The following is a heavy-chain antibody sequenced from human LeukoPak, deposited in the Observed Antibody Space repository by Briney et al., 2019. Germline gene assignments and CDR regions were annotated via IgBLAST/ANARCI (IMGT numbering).Heavy chain of an antibody. CDR2: ISYSGST. D-gene: IGHD2-2*01. CDR3: AKICSSTSCQVDY. Sequence: PSETLSLTCTVSGGSISSSSYYWGWIRQPPGKGLEWIGSISYSGSTYYNPSLKSRVTLSVDTSKNPFSLKLSSVTAADTALYYCAKICSSTSCQVDYWGQGTLVTVSS. CDR1: GGSISSSSYY. V-gene: IGHV4-39*01. J-gene: IGHJ4*02.